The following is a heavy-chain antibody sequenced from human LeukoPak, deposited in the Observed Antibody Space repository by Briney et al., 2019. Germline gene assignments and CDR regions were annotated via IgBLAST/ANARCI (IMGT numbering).Heavy chain of an antibody. V-gene: IGHV4-31*03. CDR2: IYYSGST. Sequence: SQTLSLTCTVSGGSISSGGYYWSWIRQHPGKGLEWIGYIYYSGSTYYNPSLKSRVTISVDTSKNQFSLKPSSVTAADTAVYYCARDGGDSSGYPFDYWGQGTLVTVSS. CDR1: GGSISSGGYY. J-gene: IGHJ4*02. D-gene: IGHD3-22*01. CDR3: ARDGGDSSGYPFDY.